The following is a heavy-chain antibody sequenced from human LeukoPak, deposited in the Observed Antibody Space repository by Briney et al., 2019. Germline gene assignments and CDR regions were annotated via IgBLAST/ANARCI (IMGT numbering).Heavy chain of an antibody. CDR2: ISSSGSTI. D-gene: IGHD6-19*01. CDR1: GFTFSSHW. J-gene: IGHJ4*02. V-gene: IGHV3-48*04. CDR3: ASKQWPTANFDS. Sequence: QSGGSLRLSCAASGFTFSSHWMSWVRQAPGKGLEWVSYISSSGSTIYYADSVKGRFTISRDNAKNSLYLQMNTLRAEDTAVYYCASKQWPTANFDSWGQGTLVTVSS.